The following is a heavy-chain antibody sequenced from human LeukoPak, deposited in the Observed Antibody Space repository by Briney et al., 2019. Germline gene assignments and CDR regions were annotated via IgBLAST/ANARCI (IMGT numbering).Heavy chain of an antibody. CDR3: ARGGSYRWYYFDY. D-gene: IGHD3-16*02. CDR1: GGSISSYY. Sequence: SETLSLTCTVSGGSISSYYWSWIRQPPGKGLEWIGYIYYSGSTNYNPSLKSRVTISVDTSKNQFSLKLSSVTAADTAVYYCARGGSYRWYYFDYWGQGTLVTVSS. J-gene: IGHJ4*02. V-gene: IGHV4-59*01. CDR2: IYYSGST.